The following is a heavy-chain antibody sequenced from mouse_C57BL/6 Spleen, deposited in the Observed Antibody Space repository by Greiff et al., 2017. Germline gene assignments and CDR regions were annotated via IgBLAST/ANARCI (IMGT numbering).Heavy chain of an antibody. Sequence: QVQLQQSGAELVKPGASVKISCKASGYAFSSYWMNWVKQRPGQGLEWIGQIYPGDGDTNYNGKFKGKATLTADKSSSTAYMQLSSLTSEDSAVYFCARVGPGGYYFDYWGQGTTLTVSS. J-gene: IGHJ2*01. CDR3: ARVGPGGYYFDY. V-gene: IGHV1-80*01. CDR1: GYAFSSYW. CDR2: IYPGDGDT.